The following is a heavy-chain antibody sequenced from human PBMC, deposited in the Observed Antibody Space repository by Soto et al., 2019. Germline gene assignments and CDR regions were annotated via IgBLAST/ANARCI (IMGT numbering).Heavy chain of an antibody. Sequence: PGGSLRLSCGASGFTFSSYSMNWVRQAPGKGLEWVSSISSSSSYIYYADSVKGRFTISRDNAKNSLYLQMNSLRAEDTAVYYCARAPYYYDSSGYWAYWGQGTLVTVSS. CDR3: ARAPYYYDSSGYWAY. J-gene: IGHJ4*02. CDR1: GFTFSSYS. CDR2: ISSSSSYI. D-gene: IGHD3-22*01. V-gene: IGHV3-21*01.